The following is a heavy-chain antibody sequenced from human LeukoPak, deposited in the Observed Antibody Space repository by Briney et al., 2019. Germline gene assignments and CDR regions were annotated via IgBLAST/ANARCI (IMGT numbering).Heavy chain of an antibody. CDR2: IYYSGST. V-gene: IGHV4-39*07. CDR1: GGSISSSSYY. D-gene: IGHD3-3*01. Sequence: PSETLSLTCTVSGGSISSSSYYWGWIRQPPGKGLEWIGSIYYSGSTNYNPSLKSRVTISVDTSKNQFSLKLSSVTAADTAVYYCARRRYDFWSGPNDAFDIWGQGTMVTVSS. CDR3: ARRRYDFWSGPNDAFDI. J-gene: IGHJ3*02.